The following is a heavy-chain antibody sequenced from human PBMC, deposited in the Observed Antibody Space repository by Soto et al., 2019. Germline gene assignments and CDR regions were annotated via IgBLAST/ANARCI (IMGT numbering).Heavy chain of an antibody. V-gene: IGHV1-8*01. CDR1: GYSFTSLD. Sequence: ASVKVSCKASGYSFTSLDINCVRQTAGQVLEWMGWMQPRTGRTGYAQKFQGRVTMTTDTPINTAYMELATLTSDDTAFYYCARGVSAGVDYWGQGTLVTVSS. CDR2: MQPRTGRT. D-gene: IGHD1-26*01. CDR3: ARGVSAGVDY. J-gene: IGHJ4*02.